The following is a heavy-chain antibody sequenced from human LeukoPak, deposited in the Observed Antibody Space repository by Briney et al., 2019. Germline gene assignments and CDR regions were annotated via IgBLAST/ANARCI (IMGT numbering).Heavy chain of an antibody. CDR1: GFTFSSYA. Sequence: GGSLRLSCAASGFTFSSYAMNWVRQAPGKGLEWVSAISISGGSTYYADSVKGRFTTSRDNSMHTLYLQMNSLRVEDTAVYYCAKGLSGNLGDWGQGTLVTVSS. J-gene: IGHJ4*02. CDR2: ISISGGST. V-gene: IGHV3-23*01. CDR3: AKGLSGNLGD. D-gene: IGHD4-23*01.